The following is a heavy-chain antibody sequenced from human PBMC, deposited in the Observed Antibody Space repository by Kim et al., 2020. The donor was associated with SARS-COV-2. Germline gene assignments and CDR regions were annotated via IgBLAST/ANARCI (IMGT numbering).Heavy chain of an antibody. Sequence: GGSLRLSCAASGFTFSHAWMSWVRQAPGKGLEWVGRIKIKIDGETTDYSAPMKGRFTISRDDSKNTLYLQMHNLKTEDTAVYFCVTHAEVDFDFWGQGTLVTVSS. CDR2: IKIKIDGETT. D-gene: IGHD1-26*01. V-gene: IGHV3-15*01. J-gene: IGHJ4*02. CDR3: VTHAEVDFDF. CDR1: GFTFSHAW.